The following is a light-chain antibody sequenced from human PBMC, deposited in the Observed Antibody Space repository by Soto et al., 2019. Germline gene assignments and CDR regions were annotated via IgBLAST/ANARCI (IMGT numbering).Light chain of an antibody. CDR2: ATS. V-gene: IGKV1-27*01. Sequence: DVQMTQSPSSLSASVGDRVTITCRASQGIAPYLAWFQQKPGKVPRLLIYATSTLQSGVPSRFSGSGSGTDFTLTISSLQPEDVETYYCQKYNSAPLAFGGETKVEIK. J-gene: IGKJ4*01. CDR1: QGIAPY. CDR3: QKYNSAPLA.